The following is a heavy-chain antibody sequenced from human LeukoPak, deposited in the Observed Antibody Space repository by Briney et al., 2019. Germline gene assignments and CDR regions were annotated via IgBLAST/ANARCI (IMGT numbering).Heavy chain of an antibody. J-gene: IGHJ4*02. CDR1: GFTFSSYG. CDR2: ISYDGSNK. D-gene: IGHD3-10*01. V-gene: IGHV3-30*18. CDR3: AKEKVFGGFGELFFDY. Sequence: GGSLRLSCAASGFTFSSYGMHWVRQAPGKGLEWVAVISYDGSNKYYADSVKGRFTISRDNSKNTLYLQMNSLRAEDTAVYYCAKEKVFGGFGELFFDYWGQGTLVTVSS.